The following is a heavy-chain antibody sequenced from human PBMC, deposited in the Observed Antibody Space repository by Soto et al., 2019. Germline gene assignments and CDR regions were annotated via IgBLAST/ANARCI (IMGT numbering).Heavy chain of an antibody. V-gene: IGHV3-73*01. CDR3: ALRGAAAGTSYFDY. J-gene: IGHJ4*02. Sequence: SLRLSCAASGVTFSGSAMHWVRQASGKGLEWVGRIRSKANSYATAYAASVKGRFTISRDDSKNTAYLQMNSLRAEDTAVYYCALRGAAAGTSYFDYWGQGTLVTVSS. CDR1: GVTFSGSA. D-gene: IGHD6-13*01. CDR2: IRSKANSYAT.